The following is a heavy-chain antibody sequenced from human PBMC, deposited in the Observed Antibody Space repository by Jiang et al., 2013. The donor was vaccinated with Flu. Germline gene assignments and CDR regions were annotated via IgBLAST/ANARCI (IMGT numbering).Heavy chain of an antibody. V-gene: IGHV4-59*08. J-gene: IGHJ6*03. CDR2: IYYSGST. CDR1: GGSISSYY. D-gene: IGHD5-12*01. Sequence: KPSETLSLTCTVSGGSISSYYWSWIRQPPGKGLEWIGYIYYSGSTNYNPSLKSRVTISVDTSKNQFSLKLNSVTAADTAVFYCARRAGRGYDSRGGYFYYMDVWGKGTTVTVSS. CDR3: ARRAGRGYDSRGGYFYYMDV.